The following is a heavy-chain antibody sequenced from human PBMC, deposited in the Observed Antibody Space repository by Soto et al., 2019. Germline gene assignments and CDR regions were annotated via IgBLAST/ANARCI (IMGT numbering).Heavy chain of an antibody. CDR3: ARGGQKGWEESRAMVDY. CDR2: ISAYNGNT. Sequence: QVQLVQSGAEVKKPGASVKVSCKASGYTFTSYGLSWVRQAPGQGLEWMGWISAYNGNTNYAEKLQGRGTMTTDTSTTRADLVLRSRRSDATAVYYWARGGQKGWEESRAMVDYWGEGTLVTVSA. J-gene: IGHJ4*02. V-gene: IGHV1-18*01. D-gene: IGHD1-26*01. CDR1: GYTFTSYG.